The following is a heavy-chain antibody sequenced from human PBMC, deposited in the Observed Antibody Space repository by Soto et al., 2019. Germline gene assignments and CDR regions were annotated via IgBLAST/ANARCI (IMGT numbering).Heavy chain of an antibody. Sequence: ASVKVSCKASGYTFTSYAMHWVRQAPGQRLEWMGWINAGNGNTKYSQKFQGRVTITRDTSASTAYMELSSLRAEDTAVYYCAKGGGILVLAWFDYWGQGTLVTVSS. D-gene: IGHD3-16*02. CDR1: GYTFTSYA. CDR2: INAGNGNT. CDR3: AKGGGILVLAWFDY. V-gene: IGHV1-3*01. J-gene: IGHJ4*02.